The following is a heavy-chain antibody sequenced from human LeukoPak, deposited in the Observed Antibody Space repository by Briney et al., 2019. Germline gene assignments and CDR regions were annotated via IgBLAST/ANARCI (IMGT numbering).Heavy chain of an antibody. V-gene: IGHV1-18*01. CDR2: ISAYNGNT. J-gene: IGHJ5*02. CDR1: GYTFTSYG. D-gene: IGHD6-19*01. CDR3: ARLRGIAVAGTGQEWFDP. Sequence: ASVKVSCKASGYTFTSYGISWVRQAPGQGLEWMGWISAYNGNTNYAQKFQGRVTITADESTSTAYMELSSLRSEDTAVYYCARLRGIAVAGTGQEWFDPWGQGTLVTVSS.